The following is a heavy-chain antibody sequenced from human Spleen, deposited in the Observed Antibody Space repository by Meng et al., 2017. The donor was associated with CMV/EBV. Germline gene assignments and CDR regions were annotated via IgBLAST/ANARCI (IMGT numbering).Heavy chain of an antibody. J-gene: IGHJ4*02. CDR3: AKDLGSNDYGEDY. CDR1: GFSFSSYA. CDR2: ISGSGHSP. V-gene: IGHV3-23*01. Sequence: GGSLRLSCAASGFSFSSYAMSWIRQAPGKGLEWVSGISGSGHSPYYIDSVRGRFTISRDNSKNTLFLVMNSLRAEDTAVYYCAKDLGSNDYGEDYWGQGTPVTVSS. D-gene: IGHD4-17*01.